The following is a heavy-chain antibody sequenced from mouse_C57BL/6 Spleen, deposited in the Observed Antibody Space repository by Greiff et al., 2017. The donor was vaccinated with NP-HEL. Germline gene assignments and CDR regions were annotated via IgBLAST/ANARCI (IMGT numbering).Heavy chain of an antibody. CDR3: ARKAFYYDYVGFAY. J-gene: IGHJ3*01. Sequence: QVQLQQPGAELVKPGASVKLSCKASGYTFTSYWMQWVKQRPGQGLEWIGEIDPSDSYTNYNQKFKGKATLTVDTSSSTAYMQLSSLTSEDSAVYYCARKAFYYDYVGFAYWGQGTLVTVSA. D-gene: IGHD2-4*01. CDR1: GYTFTSYW. V-gene: IGHV1-50*01. CDR2: IDPSDSYT.